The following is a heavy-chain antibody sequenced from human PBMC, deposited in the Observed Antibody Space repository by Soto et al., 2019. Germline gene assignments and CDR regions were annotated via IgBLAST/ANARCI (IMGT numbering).Heavy chain of an antibody. CDR1: GYTFTSYG. D-gene: IGHD2-2*01. V-gene: IGHV1-18*01. CDR2: ISAYNGNT. Sequence: QVQLVQSGAEVKKPGASVKVSCKASGYTFTSYGISWVRQAPGQGLEWMGWISAYNGNTNYAQKLQGIATMTTDTCTSTASLGLRSLRSDDTAGYSGARDRRGLVVVPALEGDAFDIWGQGTMVTVSS. CDR3: ARDRRGLVVVPALEGDAFDI. J-gene: IGHJ3*02.